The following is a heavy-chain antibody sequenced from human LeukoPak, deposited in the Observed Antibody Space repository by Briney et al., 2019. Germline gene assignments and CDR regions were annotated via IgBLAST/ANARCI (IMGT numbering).Heavy chain of an antibody. CDR2: VSGSGSTV. J-gene: IGHJ4*02. CDR3: AREPGSSGYYYGSSQMGVFDY. V-gene: IGHV3-48*01. Sequence: PGGSLGLSCAASGFTFGDHIMNWVRQLPGKRLEWVAYVSGSGSTVYYADSVKGRFTISRDNSKNTLYLQMNSLRAEDTAVYYCAREPGSSGYYYGSSQMGVFDYWGQGTLVTVSS. CDR1: GFTFGDHI. D-gene: IGHD3-22*01.